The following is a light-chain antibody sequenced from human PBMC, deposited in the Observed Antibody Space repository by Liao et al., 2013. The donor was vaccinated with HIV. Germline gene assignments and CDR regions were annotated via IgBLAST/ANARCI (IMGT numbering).Light chain of an antibody. V-gene: IGLV3-1*01. CDR3: QAWDSSTVI. Sequence: SYELTQPPSVSVSPGQTASIACSGDKLGDKFACWYQQKPGQSPLLVIFQDERRPSGVPERFSGSNSGNTATLTISGTQAMDEAVYYCQAWDSSTVIFGGGTKLTVL. CDR1: KLGDKF. J-gene: IGLJ2*01. CDR2: QDE.